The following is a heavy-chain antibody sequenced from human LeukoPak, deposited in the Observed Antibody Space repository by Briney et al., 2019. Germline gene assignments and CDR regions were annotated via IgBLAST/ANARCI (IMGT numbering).Heavy chain of an antibody. Sequence: GGSLRLSCAASGFTFSSYEMNWVRQAPGKGLEWVSYISDGGSSIHYADSVKGRFTISRDNAKNSLYPQMNSLRAEDTAVYYCTREIMAVFGDAFDIWGQGTMVTVSS. CDR1: GFTFSSYE. CDR2: ISDGGSSI. D-gene: IGHD6-19*01. CDR3: TREIMAVFGDAFDI. J-gene: IGHJ3*02. V-gene: IGHV3-48*03.